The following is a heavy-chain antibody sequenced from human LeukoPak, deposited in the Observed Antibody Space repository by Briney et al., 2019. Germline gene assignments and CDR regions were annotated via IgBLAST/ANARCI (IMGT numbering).Heavy chain of an antibody. Sequence: GGSLRLSCAPSRFTFSSFAMNWVRQAPGKGLEWVSTIGSSGDSTYYADSVRGRFTISRDNSKNTMHLQMNNLRAEDTAFYYCARGSKDLDFWGQGTLVTVST. CDR2: IGSSGDST. D-gene: IGHD3-10*01. CDR1: RFTFSSFA. V-gene: IGHV3-23*01. J-gene: IGHJ4*02. CDR3: ARGSKDLDF.